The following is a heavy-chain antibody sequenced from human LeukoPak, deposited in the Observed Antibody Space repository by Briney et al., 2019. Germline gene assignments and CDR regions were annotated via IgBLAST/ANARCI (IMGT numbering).Heavy chain of an antibody. D-gene: IGHD3-10*01. CDR3: TKGRGI. Sequence: PSETLSLTCTVSGGSISSSIYYWGWIRQSPGKGLEWIGSIYYSGSTYHNPSLKSRVTISVDTSKNQFSLKLTSVTAADTAVYYCTKGRGIWGQGTLVTVSS. CDR2: IYYSGST. V-gene: IGHV4-39*07. CDR1: GGSISSSIYY. J-gene: IGHJ4*02.